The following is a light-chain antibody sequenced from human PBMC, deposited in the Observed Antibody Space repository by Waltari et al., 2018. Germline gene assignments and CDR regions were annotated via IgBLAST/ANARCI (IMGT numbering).Light chain of an antibody. CDR3: HSRDGSGVGGS. CDR2: DKT. Sequence: SSELTQDPAVSVAMGQTVRITCQGDSLRSYYASRYQQRPGQAPILVMYDKTNRPSGVPDRFSGSSSDDAASLTITGAQAEDEGSYYCHSRDGSGVGGSFGGGTKLTVL. CDR1: SLRSYY. J-gene: IGLJ2*01. V-gene: IGLV3-19*01.